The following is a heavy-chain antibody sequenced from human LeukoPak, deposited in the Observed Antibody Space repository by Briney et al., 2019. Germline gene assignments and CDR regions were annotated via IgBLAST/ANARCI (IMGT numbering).Heavy chain of an antibody. CDR3: ARDVTTYYDILTGYYHWFDP. J-gene: IGHJ5*02. CDR1: GFTVSTYG. V-gene: IGHV3-30*02. CDR2: IRYDGTNK. D-gene: IGHD3-9*01. Sequence: HPGGSLRLSCAASGFTVSTYGMHWVRQAPGKGLEWVAFIRYDGTNKYYADSVKGRFTISRDNAKNSLYLQMNSLRAEDTAVYYCARDVTTYYDILTGYYHWFDPWGQGTLVTVSS.